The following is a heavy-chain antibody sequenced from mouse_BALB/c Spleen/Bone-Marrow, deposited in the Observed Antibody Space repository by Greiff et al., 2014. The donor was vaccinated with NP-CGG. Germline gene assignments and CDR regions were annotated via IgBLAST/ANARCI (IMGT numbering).Heavy chain of an antibody. CDR2: IDPANGNT. CDR3: ARWDYGRAWVAY. J-gene: IGHJ3*01. Sequence: EVQLQESGAELVKPGASVKLSCTASGFNIKDTYMHWVKQRPEQGLEWIGRIDPANGNTKYDPKFQGKATITADTSSNTAYLQLSSLTSEDTAVYYCARWDYGRAWVAYWGQGTLVTVSA. CDR1: GFNIKDTY. V-gene: IGHV14-3*02. D-gene: IGHD1-1*01.